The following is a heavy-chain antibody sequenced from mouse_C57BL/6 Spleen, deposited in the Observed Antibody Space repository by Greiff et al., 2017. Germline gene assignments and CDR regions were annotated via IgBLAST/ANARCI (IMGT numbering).Heavy chain of an antibody. CDR3: ARGNGNYLAWFAY. CDR1: GYTFTSYW. V-gene: IGHV1-53*01. CDR2: INPSNGGT. Sequence: VQLQQPGTERVKPGASVKRSCKASGYTFTSYWRHWVKRRPGQGLGWIGNINPSNGGTNYNEKFKSKATLTVDKSSSTAYMQLSSLTSEDSAVYYCARGNGNYLAWFAYWGQGTLVTVSA. J-gene: IGHJ3*01. D-gene: IGHD2-1*01.